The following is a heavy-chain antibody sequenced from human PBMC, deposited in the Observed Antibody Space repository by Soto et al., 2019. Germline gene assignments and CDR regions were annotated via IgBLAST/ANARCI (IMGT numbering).Heavy chain of an antibody. CDR2: ITWNSRVL. CDR3: AKGRYDFWRTYYFDS. D-gene: IGHD3-3*01. CDR1: GLNFDDFA. J-gene: IGHJ4*01. V-gene: IGHV3-9*01. Sequence: GGSLRLSCVVTGLNFDDFAIHWVRQAPWKGLEWVSGITWNSRVLAYADSVKGRFTISRDNARNSLYLQMDSLRDEDTALYYCAKGRYDFWRTYYFDSGGHGTLVKVS.